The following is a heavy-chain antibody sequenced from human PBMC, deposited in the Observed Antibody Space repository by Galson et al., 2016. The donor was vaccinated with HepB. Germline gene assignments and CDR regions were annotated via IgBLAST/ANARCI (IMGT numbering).Heavy chain of an antibody. CDR2: ISGSGDIT. Sequence: SLRLSCAAAEFAFSSYAMSWVRQAPVKGLEWVSTISGSGDITYYADSVKGRFTISRDNPKNTLYLQMNTLGADDTAVYCCAKVLQVDKAMVGAYWGQGTLVTVSS. D-gene: IGHD5-18*01. V-gene: IGHV3-23*01. CDR3: AKVLQVDKAMVGAY. J-gene: IGHJ4*02. CDR1: EFAFSSYA.